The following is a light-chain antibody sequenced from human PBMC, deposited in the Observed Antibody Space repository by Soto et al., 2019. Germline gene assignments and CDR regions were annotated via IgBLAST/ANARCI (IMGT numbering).Light chain of an antibody. CDR3: QQSYNTPLT. V-gene: IGKV1-39*01. CDR1: QSISTY. CDR2: AAS. J-gene: IGKJ4*01. Sequence: DIQMTQSPSSLSASVGDRVTITCRASQSISTYLNWYQQKPGKAPKLLIYAASTLQSGVPSRFSGSGSGTVFTLTISSLQPEDFATYCCQQSYNTPLTFGGGTKVEIK.